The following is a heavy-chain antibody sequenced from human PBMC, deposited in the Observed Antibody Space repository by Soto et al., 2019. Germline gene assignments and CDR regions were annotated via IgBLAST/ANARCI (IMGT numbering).Heavy chain of an antibody. Sequence: GGSLRLSCAASGFTFSNAWMSWVRQAPGKGLEWVGCIKSKTDGGTTDYAAPVKGRFTISRDDSKNTLYLQMNSLKTEDTAVYYCTTLFGLLDAFDIWGQGTMVTVSS. J-gene: IGHJ3*02. V-gene: IGHV3-15*01. CDR1: GFTFSNAW. D-gene: IGHD2-21*01. CDR2: IKSKTDGGTT. CDR3: TTLFGLLDAFDI.